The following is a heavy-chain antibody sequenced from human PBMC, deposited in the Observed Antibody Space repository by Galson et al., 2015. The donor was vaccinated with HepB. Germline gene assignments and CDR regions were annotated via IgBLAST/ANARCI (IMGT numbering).Heavy chain of an antibody. CDR1: GYTFTSYG. CDR3: ARLVERQLVVYYYYYGMDV. Sequence: QSGAEVKKPGASVKVSCKASGYTFTSYGISWVRQAPGQGLEWMGWISAYNGNTNYAQKLQGRVTMTTDTSTSTAYMELRSLRSDDTAVYYCARLVERQLVVYYYYYGMDVWGQGTTVTVSS. J-gene: IGHJ6*02. CDR2: ISAYNGNT. V-gene: IGHV1-18*04. D-gene: IGHD6-6*01.